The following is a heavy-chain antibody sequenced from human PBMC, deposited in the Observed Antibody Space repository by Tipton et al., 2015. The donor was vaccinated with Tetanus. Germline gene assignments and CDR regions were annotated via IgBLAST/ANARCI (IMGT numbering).Heavy chain of an antibody. Sequence: TLSLTCSVPGVSINNYYWNWIRQSPGKGLEWLGNIYYNGDTDYNPSLRGRATISLDKAKNHFSLRLRSVTAADTALYYCVRSHVFRLTLFGEEIPRSGRFDPWGQGTLVTVSS. J-gene: IGHJ5*02. CDR3: VRSHVFRLTLFGEEIPRSGRFDP. D-gene: IGHD3-3*01. CDR1: GVSINNYY. V-gene: IGHV4-59*07. CDR2: IYYNGDT.